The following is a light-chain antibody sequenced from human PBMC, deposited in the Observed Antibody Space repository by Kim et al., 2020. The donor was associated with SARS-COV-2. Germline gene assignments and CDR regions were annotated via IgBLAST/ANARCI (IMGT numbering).Light chain of an antibody. CDR1: QSVTSSY. J-gene: IGKJ2*01. CDR2: GAS. V-gene: IGKV3-20*01. Sequence: LSPGERATLSCRASQSVTSSYLAWYHQKPGRSPTLLIYGASNRAAGVPDRFSGSGSGTDFTLTISRLEPEDFAVYYCQQYGSPPQTFGQGTKLEI. CDR3: QQYGSPPQT.